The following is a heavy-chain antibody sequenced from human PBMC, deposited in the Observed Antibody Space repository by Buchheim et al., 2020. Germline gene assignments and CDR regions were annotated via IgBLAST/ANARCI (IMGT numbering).Heavy chain of an antibody. CDR2: IKQDGSEK. D-gene: IGHD3-3*01. Sequence: EVQLVESGGGLVQPGGSLRLSCAASGFTFSSSCMTWVRQAPGKGLEWVANIKQDGSEKHYVDSVKGRFTISRDNAKNALYLQKNSLGDEETAVYYCTRDYDFWSGYLADWGQGTL. CDR1: GFTFSSSC. J-gene: IGHJ4*02. V-gene: IGHV3-7*01. CDR3: TRDYDFWSGYLAD.